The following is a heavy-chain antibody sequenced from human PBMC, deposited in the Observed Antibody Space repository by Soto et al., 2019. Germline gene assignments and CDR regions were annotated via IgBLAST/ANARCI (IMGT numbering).Heavy chain of an antibody. V-gene: IGHV3-23*01. J-gene: IGHJ4*02. CDR3: TTNLHLDTGLHY. Sequence: VGLAPGKGLEWVSTISDSGSTYYADSVKGRFIISRDDSKNTAYLQMNSLKTEDTAIYYCTTNLHLDTGLHYWGQGTLVSVSS. CDR2: ISDSGST. D-gene: IGHD5-18*01.